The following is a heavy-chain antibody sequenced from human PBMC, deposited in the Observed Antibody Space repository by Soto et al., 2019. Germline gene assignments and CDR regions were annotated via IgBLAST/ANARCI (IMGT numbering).Heavy chain of an antibody. CDR2: MNPNSGNT. D-gene: IGHD3-3*01. CDR3: ARGFPLLSYYYYMDV. CDR1: GYTFTRYD. Sequence: QVQLVQSGAEVKKPGASVKVSCKASGYTFTRYDINWVRQATGQGLEWMGWMNPNSGNTGYAQKFQGRVTKTSNTSISTAYMELSSLRSEDTAVYYCARGFPLLSYYYYMDVWGKGPTVTVSS. V-gene: IGHV1-8*01. J-gene: IGHJ6*03.